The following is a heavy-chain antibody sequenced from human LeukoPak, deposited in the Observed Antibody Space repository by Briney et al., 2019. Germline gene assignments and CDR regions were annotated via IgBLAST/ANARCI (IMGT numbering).Heavy chain of an antibody. CDR3: ARDENYFDSGSSLLDY. Sequence: PGGSLRLSCAASGFTFSSYEMNWVRQAPGKGLEWVSYISSSGSTIYYADSVKGRFTISRDNAKNSLYLQMNSLRAEDTAVYYCARDENYFDSGSSLLDYWGQGTLVTVSS. CDR2: ISSSGSTI. J-gene: IGHJ4*02. CDR1: GFTFSSYE. V-gene: IGHV3-48*03. D-gene: IGHD3-10*01.